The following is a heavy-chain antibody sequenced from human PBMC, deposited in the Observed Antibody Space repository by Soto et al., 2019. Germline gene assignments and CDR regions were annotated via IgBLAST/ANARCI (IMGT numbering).Heavy chain of an antibody. J-gene: IGHJ4*02. CDR3: ASSIN. CDR2: IWYDGSNK. CDR1: GFPFSSYG. Sequence: GGSLRLSCAASGFPFSSYGMHWVRQAPGKGLDWVGVIWYDGSNKDYAESVKGRFTISRDNSKNTLYLQMNSLRADDTAVYYCASSINWGQGTLVTVSS. V-gene: IGHV3-33*01.